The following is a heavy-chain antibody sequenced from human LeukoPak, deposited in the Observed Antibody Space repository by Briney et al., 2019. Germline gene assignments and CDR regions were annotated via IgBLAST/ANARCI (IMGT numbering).Heavy chain of an antibody. CDR3: ASRKLGNDY. Sequence: SETLSLTCTISGGSVSDYHWSWIRQSPGKGLEWIGYIYHTGSTSYSPSLKSRVTISADTSQNQFSLKLSSVTAADTAVYYCASRKLGNDYWGQGTLVTVSS. V-gene: IGHV4-59*02. CDR1: GGSVSDYH. CDR2: IYHTGST. D-gene: IGHD7-27*01. J-gene: IGHJ4*02.